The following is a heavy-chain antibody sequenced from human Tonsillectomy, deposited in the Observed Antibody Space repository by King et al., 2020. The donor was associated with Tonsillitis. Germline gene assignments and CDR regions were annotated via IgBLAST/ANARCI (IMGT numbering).Heavy chain of an antibody. CDR3: ARIYRGSLGGGWFDH. D-gene: IGHD3-16*02. Sequence: VQLVQSGAEVKKPGASMKVSCKASGYTFIDYYMHWVRQAPGQGLEWMGWINPSSGATDLAQKFQGRVTMTRDTSINTAYMELSRLRSDDTAVYYCARIYRGSLGGGWFDHWGQGTLVTVSS. CDR2: INPSSGAT. J-gene: IGHJ5*02. CDR1: GYTFIDYY. V-gene: IGHV1-2*02.